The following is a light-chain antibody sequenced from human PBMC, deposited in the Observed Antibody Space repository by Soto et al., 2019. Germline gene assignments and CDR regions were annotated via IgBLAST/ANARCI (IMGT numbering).Light chain of an antibody. V-gene: IGKV1-39*01. CDR3: QQSYSTPYT. Sequence: DIQMTQSPSSLSASVGDRVTIACRASQSISSYLNWYQQKPGKAPKLLIYSASSLQSGVPSRFVGSGSGTAFTLTSSSLQPEDFATYYCQQSYSTPYTFGQGTRLEIK. J-gene: IGKJ5*01. CDR2: SAS. CDR1: QSISSY.